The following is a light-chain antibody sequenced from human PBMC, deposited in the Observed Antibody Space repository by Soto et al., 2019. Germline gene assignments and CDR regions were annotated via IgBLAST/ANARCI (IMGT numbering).Light chain of an antibody. CDR1: QSVSSRS. V-gene: IGKV3-20*01. CDR3: QQYGTSPWT. CDR2: GAS. J-gene: IGKJ1*01. Sequence: EIVLTQSPGTLSLSPGERATLSCRASQSVSSRSLAWYQQKPGQAPRLLIYGASSRATGIPDRFNGSGSGTDFTLTISRLEPEDFAVYYCQQYGTSPWTFGQGTKVEIK.